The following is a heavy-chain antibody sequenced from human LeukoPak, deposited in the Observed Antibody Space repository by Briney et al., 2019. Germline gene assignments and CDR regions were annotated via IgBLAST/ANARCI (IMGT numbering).Heavy chain of an antibody. CDR1: GGSISSGSYY. CDR2: IYYSGTA. V-gene: IGHV4-39*01. J-gene: IGHJ3*02. Sequence: SETLSLTCSVSGGSISSGSYYWGWIRQSPGKGLEWIGSIYYSGTAYYNPPLKSRVTTSVDTSKNQFSLKLRSVTAADTAVYYCARQGWELHDAFDIWGQGTTVTVSS. D-gene: IGHD1-26*01. CDR3: ARQGWELHDAFDI.